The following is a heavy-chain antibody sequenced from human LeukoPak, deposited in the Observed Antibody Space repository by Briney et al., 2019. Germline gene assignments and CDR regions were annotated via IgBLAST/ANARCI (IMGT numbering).Heavy chain of an antibody. CDR3: AGVPVVPTAPTGWFDP. CDR2: IYYTGSI. J-gene: IGHJ5*02. Sequence: SETLSLTCTVSGGSISSYYWSWIRQPPGKGLEWIAYIYYTGSINYNPSLRSRVTISLDTSKNQVSLKLTSVTAADTAVYYCAGVPVVPTAPTGWFDPWGQGTLVTVSS. D-gene: IGHD2-21*02. CDR1: GGSISSYY. V-gene: IGHV4-59*01.